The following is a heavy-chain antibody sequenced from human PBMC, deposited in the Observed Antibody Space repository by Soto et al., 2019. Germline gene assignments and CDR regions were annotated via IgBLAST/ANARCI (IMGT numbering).Heavy chain of an antibody. J-gene: IGHJ6*03. V-gene: IGHV1-69*04. D-gene: IGHD6-13*01. CDR3: AREGEAAADYYYYYMDV. Sequence: SVKVSCKASGGTFSSYTISWVRQAPGQGLEWMGRIIPILGIANYAQKFQGRVTITADKSTSTAYMELSSLRSEDTAVYYCAREGEAAADYYYYYMDVWGKGTTVTVSS. CDR1: GGTFSSYT. CDR2: IIPILGIA.